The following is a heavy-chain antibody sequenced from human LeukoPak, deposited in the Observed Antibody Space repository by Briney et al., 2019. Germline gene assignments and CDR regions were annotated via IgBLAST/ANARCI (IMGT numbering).Heavy chain of an antibody. Sequence: PGGSLRLSCAASGFTFSSYDMHWVRQAPGKGLEWVTVISYDGSNKYYGDSVKGRFTISRDNSKNTLYLKMNSLRAEDTAVYYCARGTPKWDSSPSYGLDVWGQGTTVTVSS. CDR2: ISYDGSNK. D-gene: IGHD6-13*01. V-gene: IGHV3-30*03. J-gene: IGHJ6*02. CDR1: GFTFSSYD. CDR3: ARGTPKWDSSPSYGLDV.